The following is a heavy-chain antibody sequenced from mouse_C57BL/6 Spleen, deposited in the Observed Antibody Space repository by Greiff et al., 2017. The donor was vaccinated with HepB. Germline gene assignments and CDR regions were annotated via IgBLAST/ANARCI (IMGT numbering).Heavy chain of an antibody. D-gene: IGHD2-4*01. V-gene: IGHV3-6*01. Sequence: EVKLVESGPGLVKPSQSLSLTCSVTGYSITSGYYWNWIRQFPGNKLEWMGYISYDGSNNYNPSLKNRISITRDTSKNQFFLKLNSVTTEDTATYYCARALDYDYDLYAMDYWGQGTSVTVSS. CDR3: ARALDYDYDLYAMDY. J-gene: IGHJ4*01. CDR1: GYSITSGYY. CDR2: ISYDGSN.